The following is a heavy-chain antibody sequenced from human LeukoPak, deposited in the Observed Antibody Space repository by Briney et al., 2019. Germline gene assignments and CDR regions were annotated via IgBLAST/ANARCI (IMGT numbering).Heavy chain of an antibody. J-gene: IGHJ3*02. CDR3: AGGQWLPWDVFDI. D-gene: IGHD6-19*01. CDR2: IYYSGST. Sequence: SETLSLTCTVSGGSISRYYWSWIRQSPGKGLEWIGYIYYSGSTNYNPSLKSRVTISVDTSKNQFSLKLSSVTAADTAVYYCAGGQWLPWDVFDIWGQGTMVTVSS. CDR1: GGSISRYY. V-gene: IGHV4-59*01.